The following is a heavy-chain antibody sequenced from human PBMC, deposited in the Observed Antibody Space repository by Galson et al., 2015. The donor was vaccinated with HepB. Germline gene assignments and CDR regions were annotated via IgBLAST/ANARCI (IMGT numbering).Heavy chain of an antibody. D-gene: IGHD6-13*01. CDR1: GFTFSSYG. CDR2: IWYDGSNK. CDR3: ARVFRKDSSSWYNYYYYGMDV. Sequence: SLRLSCAASGFTFSSYGMHWVRQAPGKRLEWVAVIWYDGSNKYYADSVKGRFTISRDNSKNTLYLQMNSLRAEDTAVYYCARVFRKDSSSWYNYYYYGMDVWGQGTTVTVSS. J-gene: IGHJ6*02. V-gene: IGHV3-33*01.